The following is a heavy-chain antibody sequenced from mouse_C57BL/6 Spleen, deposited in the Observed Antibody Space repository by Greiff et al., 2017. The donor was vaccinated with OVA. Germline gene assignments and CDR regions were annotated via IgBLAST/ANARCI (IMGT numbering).Heavy chain of an antibody. CDR3: ASGYYYGSSYGAMDY. D-gene: IGHD1-1*01. CDR1: GYTFTSYT. J-gene: IGHJ4*01. V-gene: IGHV1-4*01. CDR2: INPSSGYT. Sequence: QVQLQQSGAELARPGASVKMSCKASGYTFTSYTMHWVKQRPGQGLEWIGYINPSSGYTKYNQKFKDKATLTADKSSSTAYMQLSSLTSEDSAVYYCASGYYYGSSYGAMDYWGQGTSVTVSS.